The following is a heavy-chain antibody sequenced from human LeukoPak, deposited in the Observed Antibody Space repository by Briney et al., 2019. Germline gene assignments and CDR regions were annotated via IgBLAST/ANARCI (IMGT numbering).Heavy chain of an antibody. CDR3: ARASRMYALNNWFDP. J-gene: IGHJ5*02. CDR1: GGSISSGSYY. CDR2: IYSSGST. V-gene: IGHV4-61*02. D-gene: IGHD2-8*01. Sequence: SQTLSLTCTVSGGSISSGSYYWSWIRQPAGKGLEWIGRIYSSGSTNYNPSLKSRFTISLDTSKNQFSLKLSSVTAADTAVYYCARASRMYALNNWFDPWGQGTLVTVSS.